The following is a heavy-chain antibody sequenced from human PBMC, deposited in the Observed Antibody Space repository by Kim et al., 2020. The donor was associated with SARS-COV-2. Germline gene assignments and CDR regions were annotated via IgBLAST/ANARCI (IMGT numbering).Heavy chain of an antibody. CDR2: ISSSSSYI. V-gene: IGHV3-21*01. J-gene: IGHJ2*01. CDR3: ARDPNWGWSNWYFDL. D-gene: IGHD7-27*01. CDR1: GFTFSSYS. Sequence: GGSLRLSCAASGFTFSSYSMNWVRQAPGKGLEWDSSISSSSSYIYYADSVKGRFTISRDNAKNSLYLQMNSLRAEDTAVYYCARDPNWGWSNWYFDLWGRGTLVTVSS.